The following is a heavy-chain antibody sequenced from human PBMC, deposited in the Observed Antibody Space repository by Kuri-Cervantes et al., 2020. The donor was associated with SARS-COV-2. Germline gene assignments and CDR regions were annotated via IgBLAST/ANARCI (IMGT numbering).Heavy chain of an antibody. V-gene: IGHV4-39*01. CDR2: IYYSGST. D-gene: IGHD1-7*01. CDR3: ASGYITGTTVAYDP. CDR1: GGSISSSSYY. J-gene: IGHJ5*02. Sequence: SETLSLTCTVSGGSISSSSYYWGWIRQPPGKGLEWIGGIYYSGSTYCNPSLKSRVTISVDTSKNQFSLKLSSVTAADTAVYYCASGYITGTTVAYDPWGQGTLVTVSS.